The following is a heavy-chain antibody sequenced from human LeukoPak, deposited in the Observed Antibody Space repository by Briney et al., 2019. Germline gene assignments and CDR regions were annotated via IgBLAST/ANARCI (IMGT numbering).Heavy chain of an antibody. D-gene: IGHD2-2*01. V-gene: IGHV3-23*01. CDR2: IVGSGGNM. J-gene: IGHJ4*02. Sequence: PGGSLRLSXAASGFTFSSYAMSWVRQAPGKGLEWVSAIVGSGGNMYYADSVKGRFTISRDNFKSTLYLQMNSLRAEDTAVYYCAKGLTWDSTSCSDWGQGTLVTVSS. CDR3: AKGLTWDSTSCSD. CDR1: GFTFSSYA.